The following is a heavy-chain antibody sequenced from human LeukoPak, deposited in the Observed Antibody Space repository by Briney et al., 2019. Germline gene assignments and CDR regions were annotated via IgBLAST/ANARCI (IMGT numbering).Heavy chain of an antibody. Sequence: SETLSLTCAVYGGSFSSYYWSWIRQPPGKGLEWIGYIYYSGSTNYNPSLKSRVTISVDTSKNQFSLKLSSVTAADTAVYYCARSSHRGSSWYMAGYSWFDPWGQGTLVTVSS. CDR3: ARSSHRGSSWYMAGYSWFDP. CDR2: IYYSGST. J-gene: IGHJ5*02. CDR1: GGSFSSYY. V-gene: IGHV4-59*12. D-gene: IGHD6-13*01.